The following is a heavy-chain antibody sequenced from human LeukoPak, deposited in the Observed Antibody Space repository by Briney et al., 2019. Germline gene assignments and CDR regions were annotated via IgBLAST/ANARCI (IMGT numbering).Heavy chain of an antibody. CDR1: GYTFTSYD. CDR2: MNPNSGNT. V-gene: IGHV1-8*01. J-gene: IGHJ5*02. CDR3: ARSKARYRGSYYPLFDP. Sequence: ASVKVSCKASGYTFTSYDINWVRQATGQGLEWMGWMNPNSGNTGYAQKFQGRVTMTRNTSISTAYMELSSLRSEDTAVYYCARSKARYRGSYYPLFDPWGQGTLVTVSS. D-gene: IGHD1-26*01.